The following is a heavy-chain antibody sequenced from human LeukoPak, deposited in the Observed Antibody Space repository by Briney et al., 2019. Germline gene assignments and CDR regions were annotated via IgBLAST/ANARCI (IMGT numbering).Heavy chain of an antibody. D-gene: IGHD3-16*01. V-gene: IGHV5-51*01. J-gene: IGHJ3*02. Sequence: GESLKISCKGSRYSFTTYWIGWVRQMPGKGLEWMGIIYPRDSDTRYSPSFQGQVTISADRSITTAYLQWSSLKAPDTAIYYCARRHLSARAFDIWDQGTMVTVSS. CDR1: RYSFTTYW. CDR2: IYPRDSDT. CDR3: ARRHLSARAFDI.